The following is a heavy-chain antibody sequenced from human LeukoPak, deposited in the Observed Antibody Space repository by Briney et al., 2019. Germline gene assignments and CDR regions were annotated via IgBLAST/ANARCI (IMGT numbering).Heavy chain of an antibody. CDR3: AKDDAWLQYGN. J-gene: IGHJ4*02. CDR2: ISGSGGST. CDR1: GFTFSSYG. V-gene: IGHV3-23*01. Sequence: GGTLRLSCEASGFTFSSYGMSWVRQAPGKGLEWVSGISGSGGSTYYADSVKGRFTISRDNSKNTLYLQMNSLRAEDTAVYYCAKDDAWLQYGNWGRGTLVTVSS. D-gene: IGHD5-24*01.